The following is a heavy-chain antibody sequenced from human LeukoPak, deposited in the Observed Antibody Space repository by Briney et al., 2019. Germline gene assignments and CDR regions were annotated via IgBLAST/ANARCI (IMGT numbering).Heavy chain of an antibody. D-gene: IGHD6-19*01. CDR3: VREWAVAGTGFDY. J-gene: IGHJ4*02. V-gene: IGHV3-74*01. CDR2: INSDGRST. Sequence: PGGSLRLSCAVYGFTFSSYWMQWVRHAPGKGRVWVSGINSDGRSTTYADSVKGRFTISRDNAKNTLYLQTNSLRAEDTAVYYCVREWAVAGTGFDYWGQGTLVTVSS. CDR1: GFTFSSYW.